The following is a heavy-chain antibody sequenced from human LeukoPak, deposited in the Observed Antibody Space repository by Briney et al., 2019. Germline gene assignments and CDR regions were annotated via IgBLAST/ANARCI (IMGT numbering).Heavy chain of an antibody. CDR1: GYTFTGYY. CDR3: ARVSSIAY. J-gene: IGHJ4*02. Sequence: ASVKVSCKASGYTFTGYYMHWVRQAPGQGLEWMGWINPNSGGTNYAQKFQGRVTMTRDTSTSTVYMELSSLRSEDTAVYYCARVSSIAYWGQGTLVTVSS. D-gene: IGHD2-21*01. V-gene: IGHV1-2*02. CDR2: INPNSGGT.